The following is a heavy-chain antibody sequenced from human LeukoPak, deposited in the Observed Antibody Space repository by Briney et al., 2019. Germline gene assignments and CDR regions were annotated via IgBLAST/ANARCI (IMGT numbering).Heavy chain of an antibody. D-gene: IGHD3-10*01. CDR2: IYYSGST. CDR3: ARGDPYGSGSYLDH. V-gene: IGHV4-39*07. J-gene: IGHJ4*02. CDR1: GGSISSSSYY. Sequence: SETLSLTCTVSGGSISSSSYYWGWIRQPPGKGLEWIGSIYYSGSTYYNPSLKSRVTISVDKSKNQFSLKLSSVTAADTAVYYCARGDPYGSGSYLDHWGQGTLVTVSS.